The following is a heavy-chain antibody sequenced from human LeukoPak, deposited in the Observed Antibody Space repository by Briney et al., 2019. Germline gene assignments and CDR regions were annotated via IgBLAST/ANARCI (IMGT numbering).Heavy chain of an antibody. D-gene: IGHD3-22*01. CDR3: ARDRQGSSGYYGGGGDY. J-gene: IGHJ4*02. CDR1: GFTFSSYE. Sequence: GGSLRLSCAASGFTFSSYEMNWVRQAPGNGLEWVSYISSSGRTMYYADSVKGRFTISRDNAKNSLYLQMNSLRAEVTAIYYCARDRQGSSGYYGGGGDYWGQGTLVTVSS. CDR2: ISSSGRTM. V-gene: IGHV3-48*03.